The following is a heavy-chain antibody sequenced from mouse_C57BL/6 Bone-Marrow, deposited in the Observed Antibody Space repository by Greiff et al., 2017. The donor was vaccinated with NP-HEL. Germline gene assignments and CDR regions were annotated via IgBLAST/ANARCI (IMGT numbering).Heavy chain of an antibody. J-gene: IGHJ2*01. V-gene: IGHV1-81*01. CDR2: IYPRSGNT. CDR3: ARREIYYPYYFDY. Sequence: VKLMESGAELARPGASVKLSCKASGYTFTSYGISWVKQRTGQGLEWIGEIYPRSGNTYYNEKFKGKATLTADKSSSTAYMELRSLTSEDSAVYFCARREIYYPYYFDYWGQGTTLTVSS. D-gene: IGHD1-1*01. CDR1: GYTFTSYG.